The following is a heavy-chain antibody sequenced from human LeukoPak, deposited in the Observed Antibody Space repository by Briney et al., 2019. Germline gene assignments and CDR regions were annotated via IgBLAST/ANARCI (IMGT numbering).Heavy chain of an antibody. D-gene: IGHD1-26*01. CDR3: AKGGKWDVTPFDY. Sequence: GGSLRLSCAAPGFTFTSYSMNWVRQAPGKGLEWDSTISGGGGSTYYADSVKGRFTISRDNSKNTLYLQVNSLRAEDTAVYYCAKGGKWDVTPFDYWGQGTLVTVSS. CDR1: GFTFTSYS. V-gene: IGHV3-23*01. CDR2: ISGGGGST. J-gene: IGHJ4*02.